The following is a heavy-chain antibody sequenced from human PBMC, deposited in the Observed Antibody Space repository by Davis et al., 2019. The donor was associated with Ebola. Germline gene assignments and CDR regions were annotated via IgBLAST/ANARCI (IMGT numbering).Heavy chain of an antibody. CDR2: IYYSGST. Sequence: MPSETLSLTCTVSGGSISSGDYYWSWIRQPPGKGLEWIGYIYYSGSTNYNPSLKSRVTISVDTSKNQVSLKLSSVTAADTAVYYCVRSVTMIRGVIPWFDPWGQGTLVAVSS. CDR1: GGSISSGDYY. D-gene: IGHD3-10*01. J-gene: IGHJ5*01. CDR3: VRSVTMIRGVIPWFDP. V-gene: IGHV4-61*08.